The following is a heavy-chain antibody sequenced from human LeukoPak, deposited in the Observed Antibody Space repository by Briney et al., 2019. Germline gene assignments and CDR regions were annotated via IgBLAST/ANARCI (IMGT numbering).Heavy chain of an antibody. Sequence: PSGTLSLTCAVSGYSISSGYYWGWIRQPPGKGLEWIGSFYYGGRSYFYNPSLKSRVTISVDSSNNQFSLSLKSVTAADTAVYFCARQTLGYCPPPNCLDFWGQGALIIGSS. CDR1: GYSISSGYY. J-gene: IGHJ4*02. V-gene: IGHV4-38-2*01. CDR3: ARQTLGYCPPPNCLDF. CDR2: FYYGGRS. D-gene: IGHD2-15*01.